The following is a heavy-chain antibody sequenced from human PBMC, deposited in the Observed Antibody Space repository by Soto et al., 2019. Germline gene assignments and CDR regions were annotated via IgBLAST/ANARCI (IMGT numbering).Heavy chain of an antibody. D-gene: IGHD6-6*01. Sequence: ASVKVSCKASGYTFTGYYMHWVRQAPGQGLERMGWINPNSGGTNYAQKFQGRVTMTRDTSISTAYMELSRLRSDDTAVYYCARDEYSSSSGAFDIWGQGTMVTVSS. CDR2: INPNSGGT. CDR1: GYTFTGYY. J-gene: IGHJ3*02. V-gene: IGHV1-2*02. CDR3: ARDEYSSSSGAFDI.